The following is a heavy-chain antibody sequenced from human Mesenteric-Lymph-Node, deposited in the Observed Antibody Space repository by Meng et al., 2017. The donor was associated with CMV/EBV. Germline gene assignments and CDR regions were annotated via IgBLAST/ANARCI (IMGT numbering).Heavy chain of an antibody. D-gene: IGHD2-2*01. V-gene: IGHV3-21*01. Sequence: ETLSLTCAASGFTFSSYSMNWVRQAPGKGLEWVSSISGTSSYMYYADSLKGRFTISRDNAKNSLYLQMSNLRTEDTAVYYCARGQGSETYCTSTNCYRDDAFDIWGQGTMVTV. CDR1: GFTFSSYS. CDR3: ARGQGSETYCTSTNCYRDDAFDI. J-gene: IGHJ3*02. CDR2: ISGTSSYM.